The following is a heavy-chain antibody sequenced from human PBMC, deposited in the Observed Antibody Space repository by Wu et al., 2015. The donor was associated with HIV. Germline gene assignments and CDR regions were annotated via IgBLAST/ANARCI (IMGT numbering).Heavy chain of an antibody. CDR1: GYTFIDYY. V-gene: IGHV1-2*02. CDR2: INPNRGGT. Sequence: QVQLLQSGAEVKKPGASVMVSCKASGYTFIDYYIYWVRQAPGRGLEWMGWINPNRGGTKYAQKFRDRVTMTRDTAVSTAYMELNSLRSDDTAVYYCARPYSGYAYDVFDVWGQGTMVSVSS. D-gene: IGHD5-12*01. J-gene: IGHJ3*01. CDR3: ARPYSGYAYDVFDV.